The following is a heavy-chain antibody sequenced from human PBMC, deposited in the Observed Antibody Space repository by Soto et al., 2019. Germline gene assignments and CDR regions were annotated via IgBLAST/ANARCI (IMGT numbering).Heavy chain of an antibody. D-gene: IGHD2-15*01. CDR2: IYHSGST. J-gene: IGHJ6*02. V-gene: IGHV4-30-2*01. CDR1: GGSISSGGYS. CDR3: ARTSGGSRVSYYYYGMDV. Sequence: QLQLQESGSGLVKPSQTLSLTCAVSGGSISSGGYSWSWIQQPPGKGLEWIGYIYHSGSTYYNPSLKSRVTISVDRSKNQFSLKLSSVTAADTAVYYCARTSGGSRVSYYYYGMDVWGQGTTVTVSS.